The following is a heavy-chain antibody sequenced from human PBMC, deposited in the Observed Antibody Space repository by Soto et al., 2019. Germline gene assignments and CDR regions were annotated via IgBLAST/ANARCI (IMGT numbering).Heavy chain of an antibody. CDR2: IYYRGST. Sequence: QVQLQESGPGLVKPSETLSLTCTVSGGSMSSYYWNWIRQPPGKGLEWIGYIYYRGSTNYNPSLKSRVTILIDTSKNQFSLNLSTVTAADTAVYYCARQGRGSSLTADYWGQGTLVTVSS. D-gene: IGHD3-10*01. CDR1: GGSMSSYY. V-gene: IGHV4-59*08. J-gene: IGHJ4*02. CDR3: ARQGRGSSLTADY.